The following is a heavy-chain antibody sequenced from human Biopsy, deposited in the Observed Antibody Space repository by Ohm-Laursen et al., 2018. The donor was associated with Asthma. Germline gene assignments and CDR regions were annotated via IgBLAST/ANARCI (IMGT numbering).Heavy chain of an antibody. CDR2: INAGNGNT. J-gene: IGHJ3*02. Sequence: ASVKVSCKATGYTFISYAIHWVRQAPGQRLEWMGWINAGNGNTKYSQKFQGRVTITRDTSASTAYMELSSLRSEDTAVYYCARTYYDFLTGQVNDAFDIWGQGTMVTVSS. V-gene: IGHV1-3*01. D-gene: IGHD3-9*01. CDR3: ARTYYDFLTGQVNDAFDI. CDR1: GYTFISYA.